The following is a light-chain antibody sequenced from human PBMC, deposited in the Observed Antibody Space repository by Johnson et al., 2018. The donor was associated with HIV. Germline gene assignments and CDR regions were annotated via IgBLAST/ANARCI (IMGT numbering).Light chain of an antibody. CDR1: SSNIESNP. Sequence: QSVLTQPPSVSAAAGQKVTISCSGSSSNIESNPVSWYQQFPGTAPKVLIYENNKRPSGIPDRFSGSKSGTSATLGITGLQTGDEADYYCGTWDSSLSSYVFGTGTKVTVL. CDR2: ENN. CDR3: GTWDSSLSSYV. V-gene: IGLV1-51*02. J-gene: IGLJ1*01.